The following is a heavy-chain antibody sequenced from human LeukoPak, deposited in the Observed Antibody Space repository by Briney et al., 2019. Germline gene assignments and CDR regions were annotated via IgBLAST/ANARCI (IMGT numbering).Heavy chain of an antibody. J-gene: IGHJ3*02. D-gene: IGHD3-10*01. CDR2: IYYSGST. CDR3: AITGTIWFGELLPDFDI. Sequence: SETLSLTCTVSGGSISSSSYYWGWIRQPPGKGLEWIGSIYYSGSTYYNPSLKSRVTISVDTSKNQFSLKLSSVTAADTAVYYCAITGTIWFGELLPDFDIWGQGTMVTVSS. CDR1: GGSISSSSYY. V-gene: IGHV4-39*01.